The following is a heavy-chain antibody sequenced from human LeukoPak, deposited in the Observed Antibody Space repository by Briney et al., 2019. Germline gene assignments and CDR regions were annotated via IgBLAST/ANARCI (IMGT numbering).Heavy chain of an antibody. CDR3: ARHFHHYYMDV. J-gene: IGHJ6*03. CDR1: GSNFTCYW. V-gene: IGHV5-51*01. Sequence: GASLKISCKGSGSNFTCYWIGWVRQLPGKGLEWMGIIYPGDSDTRYSPSFQGQVTISADKSISTAYLQWSSLKASDTAIYYCARHFHHYYMDVWGKGTTVTVSS. CDR2: IYPGDSDT.